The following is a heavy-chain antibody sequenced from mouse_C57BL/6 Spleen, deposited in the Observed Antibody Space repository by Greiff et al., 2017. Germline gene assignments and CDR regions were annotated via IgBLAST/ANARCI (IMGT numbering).Heavy chain of an antibody. CDR2: LYPGSGST. CDR1: GYTFTSYW. D-gene: IGHD2-4*01. Sequence: VQLQQSGAELVKPGASVKLSCKASGYTFTSYWITWVKQRPGQGLEWIGDLYPGSGSTNYNEKFKSKATLTVDTSSSTAYMQLSSLTSEDSAVYYCARRRGDYDDCGQGTTLTVSS. CDR3: ARRRGDYDD. V-gene: IGHV1-55*01. J-gene: IGHJ2*01.